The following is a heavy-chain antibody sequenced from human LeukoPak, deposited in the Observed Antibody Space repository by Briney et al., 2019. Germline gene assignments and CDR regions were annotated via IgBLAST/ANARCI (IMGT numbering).Heavy chain of an antibody. CDR1: GFTFSRYG. D-gene: IGHD3-3*01. Sequence: PGGSLRLSCAASGFTFSRYGMSWVRQAPGKGLEWVAAISGSGDSTYYAEDSVKGRFTISRDNSKNTLYLQMNSLRAEDTAVYYCAKGSGSYGQDLYYWGQGTLVTVSS. V-gene: IGHV3-23*01. CDR3: AKGSGSYGQDLYY. CDR2: ISGSGDST. J-gene: IGHJ4*02.